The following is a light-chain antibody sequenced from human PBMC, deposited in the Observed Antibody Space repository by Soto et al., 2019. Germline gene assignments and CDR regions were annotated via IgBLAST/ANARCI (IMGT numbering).Light chain of an antibody. J-gene: IGKJ1*01. Sequence: EIVMTQSPGTLSVSPGERATLPCRASQSVSSNLAWYQQKPGQAPRLLIYGASTRATGIPARFSGSRSGTEFTLTISSLQSEDFAVYYCQQYNNWPRTFGQGTKVEIK. CDR3: QQYNNWPRT. CDR1: QSVSSN. V-gene: IGKV3-15*01. CDR2: GAS.